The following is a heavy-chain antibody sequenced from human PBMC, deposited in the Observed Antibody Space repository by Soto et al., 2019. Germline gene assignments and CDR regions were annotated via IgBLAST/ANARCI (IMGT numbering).Heavy chain of an antibody. CDR1: GFTFSSYG. CDR2: ISYDGSNK. D-gene: IGHD3-22*01. J-gene: IGHJ4*02. CDR3: AKVGDSSGYFLFGY. Sequence: QVQLVESGGGVVQPGRSLRLSCAAPGFTFSSYGMHWVRQAPGKGLEWVAVISYDGSNKYYADSVKGRFTISRDNSKNTLYLQMNSLRAEDTAVYYCAKVGDSSGYFLFGYWGQGTLVTVSS. V-gene: IGHV3-30*18.